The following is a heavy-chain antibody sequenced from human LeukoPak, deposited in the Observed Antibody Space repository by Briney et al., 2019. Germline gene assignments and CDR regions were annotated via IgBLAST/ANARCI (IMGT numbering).Heavy chain of an antibody. CDR1: GYTFTSYG. V-gene: IGHV1-18*01. J-gene: IGHJ4*02. D-gene: IGHD3-10*01. Sequence: ASVKLSRKASGYTFTSYGISWVRQAPGQGLEWMGWISAYNGNTNYAQKLQGRVTMTTDTSTSTAYMELRSLRSDDTAVYYCARGATVNPYYYGSGSYADYWGQGTLVTVSS. CDR3: ARGATVNPYYYGSGSYADY. CDR2: ISAYNGNT.